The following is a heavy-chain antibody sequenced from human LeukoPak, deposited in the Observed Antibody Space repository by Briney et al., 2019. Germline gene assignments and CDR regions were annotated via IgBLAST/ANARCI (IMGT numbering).Heavy chain of an antibody. J-gene: IGHJ4*02. Sequence: PGGSLRLSCAASGFTFSSYWMSWVRQAPGKGLEWVSGINWNGGSTGYADSVKGRFTISRDNAKNSLYLQMNSLRAEDTALYYCARTAVYCSSTSCYHYFDYWGQGTLVTVSS. CDR1: GFTFSSYW. V-gene: IGHV3-20*04. CDR2: INWNGGST. D-gene: IGHD2-2*01. CDR3: ARTAVYCSSTSCYHYFDY.